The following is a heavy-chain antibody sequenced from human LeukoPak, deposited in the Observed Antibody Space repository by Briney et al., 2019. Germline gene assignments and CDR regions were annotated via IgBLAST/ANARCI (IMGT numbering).Heavy chain of an antibody. CDR1: GGSISSYY. Sequence: SETLSLTCTVSGGSISSYYWSWIRQPAGKGLEWIGRIYTSGSTNYNPSLKSRVTMSVDTSKNQFSLKLSSVTAADTAVYYCARDNGDEGRTANNWFDPWGQGTLVTVSS. CDR2: IYTSGST. V-gene: IGHV4-4*07. CDR3: ARDNGDEGRTANNWFDP. J-gene: IGHJ5*02. D-gene: IGHD2-8*01.